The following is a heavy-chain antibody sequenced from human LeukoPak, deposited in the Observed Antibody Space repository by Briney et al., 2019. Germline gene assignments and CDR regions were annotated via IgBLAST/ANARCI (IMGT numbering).Heavy chain of an antibody. Sequence: PGGSLRLSCAASGFTFSSYSMNWVRQAPGKGLEWVSSISSSSSYIYYAGSVKGRFTISRDNAKNSLYLQMNSLRAEDTAVYYCARGRRGWLRAADYYYYMDVWGKGTTVTVSS. J-gene: IGHJ6*03. D-gene: IGHD5-12*01. CDR2: ISSSSSYI. V-gene: IGHV3-21*01. CDR3: ARGRRGWLRAADYYYYMDV. CDR1: GFTFSSYS.